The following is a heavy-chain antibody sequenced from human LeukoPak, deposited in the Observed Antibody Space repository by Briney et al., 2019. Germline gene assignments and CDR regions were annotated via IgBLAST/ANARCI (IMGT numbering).Heavy chain of an antibody. CDR2: IYYSGST. CDR1: GGSISSYY. J-gene: IGHJ6*02. CDR3: TRDNWNYGSSMDV. D-gene: IGHD1-7*01. V-gene: IGHV4-59*01. Sequence: SETLSLTCTVSGGSISSYYWSWIRQPPGKGLEWIGYIYYSGSTNYNPSLKSRVTISVDTSKNQFSLKLSSVTAADTAVYYCTRDNWNYGSSMDVWGQGTTVTVSS.